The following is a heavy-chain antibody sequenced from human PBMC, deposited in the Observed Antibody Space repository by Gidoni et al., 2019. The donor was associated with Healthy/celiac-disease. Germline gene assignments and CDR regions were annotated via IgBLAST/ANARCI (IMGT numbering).Heavy chain of an antibody. CDR1: GYTFTSYY. CDR2: INPSGGST. V-gene: IGHV1-46*01. J-gene: IGHJ4*02. Sequence: QVQLVQSGAEVKKPGASVKVSCKASGYTFTSYYMHWVRQGPGQGREWMGRINPSGGSTSYAQKFQGRVTMTRDTSTITVYMELSSLRSEDTAVYYCASYLTSSGWYGAFGYWGQGTLVTVSS. D-gene: IGHD6-19*01. CDR3: ASYLTSSGWYGAFGY.